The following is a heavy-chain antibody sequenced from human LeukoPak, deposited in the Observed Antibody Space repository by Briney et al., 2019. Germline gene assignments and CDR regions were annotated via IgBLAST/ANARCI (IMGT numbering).Heavy chain of an antibody. D-gene: IGHD6-13*01. CDR1: GYTFTSYY. V-gene: IGHV1-46*01. Sequence: ASVKVSCKASGYTFTSYYMHWVRQAPGQGLEWMGIINPSGGSTSYAQKFQGRVTMTRDTSTSTVYMELSSLRSEDTAVYYCAREGGTQQLVLHYYYYYMDVWGKGTTVTVSS. CDR3: AREGGTQQLVLHYYYYYMDV. CDR2: INPSGGST. J-gene: IGHJ6*03.